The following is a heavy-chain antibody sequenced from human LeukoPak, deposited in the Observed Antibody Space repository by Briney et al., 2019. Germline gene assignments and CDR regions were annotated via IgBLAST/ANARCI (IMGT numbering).Heavy chain of an antibody. J-gene: IGHJ6*03. V-gene: IGHV4-38-2*02. D-gene: IGHD4-17*01. CDR2: IYHSGST. Sequence: SETLSLTCTVSGFSISSGYYWGWIRQPPGKGLEWIANIYHSGSTFYNPSLKSRVTISVDTSKNQFSLKLSSVTAADTAFYYCARTRPLAVTTSVYYYMDVWGKGTTVTVSS. CDR1: GFSISSGYY. CDR3: ARTRPLAVTTSVYYYMDV.